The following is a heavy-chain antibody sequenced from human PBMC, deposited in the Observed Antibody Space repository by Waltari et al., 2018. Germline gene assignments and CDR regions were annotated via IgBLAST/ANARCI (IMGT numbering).Heavy chain of an antibody. CDR1: GYSISSGYY. CDR3: ARWTGYDAGSDY. D-gene: IGHD3-9*01. CDR2: IYHSGST. J-gene: IGHJ4*02. Sequence: QVQLQESGPGLVKPSETLSLTCAVSGYSISSGYYWGWIRQPPGKGLEWIGSIYHSGSTYYNPSLKSRVTISVDTSKNQFSLKLSSVTAADTAVYYCARWTGYDAGSDYWGQGTLVTVSS. V-gene: IGHV4-38-2*01.